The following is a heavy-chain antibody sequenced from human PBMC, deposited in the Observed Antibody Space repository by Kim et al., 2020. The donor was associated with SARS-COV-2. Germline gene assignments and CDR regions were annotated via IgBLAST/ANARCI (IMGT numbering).Heavy chain of an antibody. V-gene: IGHV1-18*01. D-gene: IGHD2-2*01. Sequence: ASVKVSCKASGYTFTSYGISWVRQAPGQGLEWMGWISAYNGNTNYAQKVQGRVTMTTDTSTSTAYMELRSLRSDDTAVYYCARGTLDCSSTSCNRGIYYGMDVWGQGTTVTVSS. J-gene: IGHJ6*02. CDR3: ARGTLDCSSTSCNRGIYYGMDV. CDR2: ISAYNGNT. CDR1: GYTFTSYG.